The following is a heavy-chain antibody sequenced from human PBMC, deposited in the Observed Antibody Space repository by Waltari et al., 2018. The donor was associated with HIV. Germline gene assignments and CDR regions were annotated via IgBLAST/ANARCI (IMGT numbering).Heavy chain of an antibody. D-gene: IGHD3-3*01. CDR2: IDTDGSTT. CDR1: GFTFSSYW. J-gene: IGHJ4*02. CDR3: ARDVAGRGGY. V-gene: IGHV3-74*01. Sequence: EVQLVESGGALVQPGGSLRLACAASGFTFSSYWMHWVRQAPGKGLVWVSRIDTDGSTTTYADSVKGRFTISRDNAKNILYLQMNSLRVEDTAVYYCARDVAGRGGYWGQGTLVSVSS.